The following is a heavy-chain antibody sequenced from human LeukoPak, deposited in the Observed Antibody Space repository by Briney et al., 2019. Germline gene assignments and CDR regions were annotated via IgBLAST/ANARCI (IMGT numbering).Heavy chain of an antibody. CDR1: GFTFSTYS. D-gene: IGHD3-9*01. V-gene: IGHV3-21*01. CDR2: ISSSSSYI. Sequence: GGSLRLSCAASGFTFSTYSMNWVRQAPGKGLGWVSSISSSSSYIYYADSVKGRFTISRDNAKNSLYLQMNSLRAEDTAVYYCARDTYDILTGYYDYWGQGTLVTVSS. J-gene: IGHJ4*02. CDR3: ARDTYDILTGYYDY.